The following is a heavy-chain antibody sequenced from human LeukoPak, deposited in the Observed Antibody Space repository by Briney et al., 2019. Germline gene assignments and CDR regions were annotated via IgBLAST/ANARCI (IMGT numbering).Heavy chain of an antibody. J-gene: IGHJ6*03. D-gene: IGHD3-10*01. CDR1: GFTFIQYW. V-gene: IGHV3-7*01. CDR2: IKHDGSEKQDGSEK. CDR3: ARSGRGVDSFYFYMDV. Sequence: GGSLRLSFAASGFTFIQYWMSWVRQAPGKGLGWVAHIKHDGSEKQDGSEKNYVDSVKGRFTISRDNAKNSLYLQMNSLRAEDTAVYYCARSGRGVDSFYFYMDVWGKGTTVTVSS.